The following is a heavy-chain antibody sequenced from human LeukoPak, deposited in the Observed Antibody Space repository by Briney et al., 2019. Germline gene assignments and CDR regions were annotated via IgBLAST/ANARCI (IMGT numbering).Heavy chain of an antibody. Sequence: GGSLRLSCSASGFTLSSYAMHWVRQAPGKGLKYVSAISSNGGSTFYADSVRGRFTISRDNSKNTLYLQMSSLRPEDTAVYYCVMAISGYDPQRFDYWGQGTLVTVSS. CDR3: VMAISGYDPQRFDY. CDR2: ISSNGGST. V-gene: IGHV3-64D*09. D-gene: IGHD5-12*01. J-gene: IGHJ4*02. CDR1: GFTLSSYA.